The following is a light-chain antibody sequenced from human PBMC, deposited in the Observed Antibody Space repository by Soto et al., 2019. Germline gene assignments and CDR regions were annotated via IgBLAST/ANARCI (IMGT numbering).Light chain of an antibody. CDR3: QQYNNWPPLT. CDR2: DAS. Sequence: EIVLRQYPATLSWWAGERATLSSRACQSVSSNLAWYQQKPGQAPRLLIYDASDRATGTPARFSGSVSGTDFTRTICSLQPEDFAVYYCQQYNNWPPLTFGGGTKVDI. J-gene: IGKJ4*01. V-gene: IGKV3-11*01. CDR1: QSVSSN.